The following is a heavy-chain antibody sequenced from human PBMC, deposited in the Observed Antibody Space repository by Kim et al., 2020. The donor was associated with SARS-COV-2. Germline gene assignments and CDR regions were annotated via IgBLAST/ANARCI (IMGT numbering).Heavy chain of an antibody. CDR3: ARGNSYAMDV. CDR2: IKTDGTST. V-gene: IGHV3-74*01. Sequence: GGSLRLSCAASGFTFSSYWMRWVRQAPGKGLVWVSQIKTDGTSTNYADSVRGRFTISRDNARNTLYLQMNSLSAEDTALYYCARGNSYAMDVWGQGTTVTVSS. J-gene: IGHJ6*02. CDR1: GFTFSSYW.